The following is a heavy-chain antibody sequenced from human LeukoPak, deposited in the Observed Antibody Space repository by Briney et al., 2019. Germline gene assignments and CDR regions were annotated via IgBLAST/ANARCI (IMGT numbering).Heavy chain of an antibody. V-gene: IGHV1-2*02. CDR3: ARRVAAAGYFDY. CDR2: INPNSGDT. CDR1: GYTFTGYY. J-gene: IGHJ4*02. D-gene: IGHD6-13*01. Sequence: ASVRLSCKASGYTFTGYYMHWVRQAPGQGLEWMGWINPNSGDTSYAQKFQGRVTMTRDTSITTAYMELSSLTSDDTAVYYCARRVAAAGYFDYWGQGTLVTVSS.